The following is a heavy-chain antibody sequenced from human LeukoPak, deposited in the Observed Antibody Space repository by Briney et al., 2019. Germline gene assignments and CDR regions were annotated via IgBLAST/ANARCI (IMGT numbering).Heavy chain of an antibody. J-gene: IGHJ4*02. V-gene: IGHV4-39*07. CDR1: GGSVSSGSYY. CDR3: ARPLGYDILTGFDY. D-gene: IGHD3-9*01. CDR2: INHSGST. Sequence: SETLSLTCTVSGGSVSSGSYYWSWIRQPPGKGLEWIGEINHSGSTNYNPSLKSRVTISVDTSKNQFSLKLSSVTAADTAVYYCARPLGYDILTGFDYWGQGTLVTVSS.